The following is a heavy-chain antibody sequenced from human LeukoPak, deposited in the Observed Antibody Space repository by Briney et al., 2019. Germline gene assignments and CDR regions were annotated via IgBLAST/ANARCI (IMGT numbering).Heavy chain of an antibody. Sequence: ASVNVSCKASGYTFTSYGINWVRQAPGQGLEWMGWISVYYGHTEVAEKVQGRVTMTTDTSTTAYMELRSLRSDDTAVYYCASAQWLDGGKGAPADYWGQGTLVTVSS. J-gene: IGHJ4*02. CDR1: GYTFTSYG. V-gene: IGHV1-18*01. CDR2: ISVYYGHT. CDR3: ASAQWLDGGKGAPADY. D-gene: IGHD4-23*01.